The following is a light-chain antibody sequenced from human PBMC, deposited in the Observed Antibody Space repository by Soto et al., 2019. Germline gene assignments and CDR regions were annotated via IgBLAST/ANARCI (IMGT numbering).Light chain of an antibody. J-gene: IGLJ7*01. V-gene: IGLV2-14*01. CDR1: SSDVGGYNY. CDR2: DVS. Sequence: QSALTQPASVSGSPGQSITISYTGTSSDVGGYNYVSWYQQHPGKAPKLMIYDVSNRPSGVSNRFSGSKSGNTASLTISGLQAEDEADYYCSSYTSSSTLVFGTGTQLTVL. CDR3: SSYTSSSTLV.